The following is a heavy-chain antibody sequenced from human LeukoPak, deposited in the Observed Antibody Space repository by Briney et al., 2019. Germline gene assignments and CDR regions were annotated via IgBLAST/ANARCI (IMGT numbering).Heavy chain of an antibody. CDR3: TRLVGAND. CDR2: IRNKANSYTT. CDR1: GFTFSDHA. J-gene: IGHJ4*02. V-gene: IGHV3-72*01. Sequence: GGSLRLSCAASGFTFSDHAMDWVRQAPGKGLEWVGRIRNKANSYTTEYAASVQGRFTVSRDDSMNLLYLQMNSMKTEDTAVYYCTRLVGANDWGQGTLVTVSS. D-gene: IGHD1-26*01.